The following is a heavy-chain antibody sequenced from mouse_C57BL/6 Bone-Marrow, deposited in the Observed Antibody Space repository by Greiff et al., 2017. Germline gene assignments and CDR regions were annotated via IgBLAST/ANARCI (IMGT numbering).Heavy chain of an antibody. CDR1: GYTFTSYW. V-gene: IGHV1-64*01. D-gene: IGHD1-1*01. J-gene: IGHJ3*01. CDR2: IHPNSGST. CDR3: VYYYGSRGAWFAY. Sequence: VQLQQPGAELVKPGASVKLSCKASGYTFTSYWMHWVKQRPGQGLEWIGMIHPNSGSTNYNEKFKSKATLTVDKSSSTAYMQLSSLTSEDSAVYYCVYYYGSRGAWFAYWGQGTLVTVSA.